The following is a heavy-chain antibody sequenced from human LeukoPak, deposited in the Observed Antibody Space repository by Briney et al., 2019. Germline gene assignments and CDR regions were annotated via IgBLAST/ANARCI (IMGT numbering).Heavy chain of an antibody. V-gene: IGHV4-39*07. CDR1: GGSISSYY. J-gene: IGHJ4*02. CDR2: IYYSGST. D-gene: IGHD3-22*01. CDR3: ARTDLGYYDSSGYCPFDY. Sequence: PSETLSLTCTVSGGSISSYYWGWIRQPPGKGLEWIGSIYYSGSTYYNPSLKSRVTISVDTSKNQFSLKLSSVTAADTAVYYCARTDLGYYDSSGYCPFDYWGQGTLVTVSS.